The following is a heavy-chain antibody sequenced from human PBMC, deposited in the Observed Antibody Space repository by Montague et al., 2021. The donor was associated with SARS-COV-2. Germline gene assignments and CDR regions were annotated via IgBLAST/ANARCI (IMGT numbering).Heavy chain of an antibody. Sequence: SETLSLTCGVSGASVTSTNWWSWVRQPTGKGLEWIGEIYHTGNTNYSPSLKSRVTMSLDTAKSQFSLRLTSVTATDTALYYCAGGADWIQLFPFASWGQGILVAVSS. CDR1: GASVTSTNW. J-gene: IGHJ4*02. CDR3: AGGADWIQLFPFAS. D-gene: IGHD5-18*01. V-gene: IGHV4/OR15-8*02. CDR2: IYHTGNT.